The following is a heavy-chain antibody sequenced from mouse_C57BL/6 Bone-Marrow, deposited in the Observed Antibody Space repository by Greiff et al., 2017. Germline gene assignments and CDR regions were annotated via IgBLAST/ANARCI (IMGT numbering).Heavy chain of an antibody. J-gene: IGHJ2*01. V-gene: IGHV1-55*01. Sequence: QVQLKQPGAELVKPGASVKMSCKASGYTFTSYWITWVKQRPGQGLEWIGDIYPTSGHTNYNEKFKSKAILTVDTSSNTAYMQLSSLTSEDSAVFYCARSGPLGRSFDYWGQGTTLTVSS. CDR2: IYPTSGHT. CDR3: ARSGPLGRSFDY. CDR1: GYTFTSYW. D-gene: IGHD4-1*01.